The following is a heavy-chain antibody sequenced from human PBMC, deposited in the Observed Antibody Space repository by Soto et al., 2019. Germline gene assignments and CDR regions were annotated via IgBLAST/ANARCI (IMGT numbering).Heavy chain of an antibody. D-gene: IGHD3-10*01. CDR1: GYTFTSYY. CDR3: ARSGYGSGSPYGMDV. V-gene: IGHV1-46*01. Sequence: ASVKVSCKASGYTFTSYYMHWVRQAPGQGLEWMGIINPSGGSTSYAQKFQGRVTMTRDTSTSTVYMELSSLRSEDTAVYYCARSGYGSGSPYGMDVWGQGTTVTVSS. J-gene: IGHJ6*02. CDR2: INPSGGST.